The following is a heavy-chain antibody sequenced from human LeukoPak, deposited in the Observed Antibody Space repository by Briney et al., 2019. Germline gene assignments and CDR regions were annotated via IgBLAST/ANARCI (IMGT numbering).Heavy chain of an antibody. J-gene: IGHJ3*02. Sequence: GASVMVSCKASGYNLSAYGIGWVRQAPGQGLEWMGWISAYNGNTNYAQKLQGRVTMTTDTSTSTAYMELRSLRSDDTAVYYCARSHDYYDSSGYYYGSAFDIWGQGTMVTVSS. CDR3: ARSHDYYDSSGYYYGSAFDI. CDR2: ISAYNGNT. D-gene: IGHD3-22*01. CDR1: GYNLSAYG. V-gene: IGHV1-18*04.